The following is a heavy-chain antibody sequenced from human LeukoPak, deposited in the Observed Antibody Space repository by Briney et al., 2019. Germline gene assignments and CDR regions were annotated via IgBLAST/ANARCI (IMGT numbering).Heavy chain of an antibody. D-gene: IGHD3-22*01. Sequence: PGGSLRLSCAAYGFTFTSYAMSWVRQAPGKGLEWVSAISGSGGSTYYADSVKGRFTISRDNSKNTLYLQMNSLRAEDTAVYYCAKGAQDRYYYDSSGYLDYWGQGTLVTVSS. CDR3: AKGAQDRYYYDSSGYLDY. V-gene: IGHV3-23*01. CDR2: ISGSGGST. CDR1: GFTFTSYA. J-gene: IGHJ4*02.